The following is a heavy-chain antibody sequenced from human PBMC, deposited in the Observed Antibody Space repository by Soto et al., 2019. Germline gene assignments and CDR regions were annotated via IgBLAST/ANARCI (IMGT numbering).Heavy chain of an antibody. Sequence: EASVKVSCKASGYTFTSYGISWVRQAPGQGLEWMGWISAYNGNTNYAQKLQGRVTMTTDTSTSTAYMELRSLRSDDTAVYYCARGRYYYDSSDYDYWGQGTPVTVSS. CDR1: GYTFTSYG. J-gene: IGHJ4*02. V-gene: IGHV1-18*01. D-gene: IGHD3-22*01. CDR2: ISAYNGNT. CDR3: ARGRYYYDSSDYDY.